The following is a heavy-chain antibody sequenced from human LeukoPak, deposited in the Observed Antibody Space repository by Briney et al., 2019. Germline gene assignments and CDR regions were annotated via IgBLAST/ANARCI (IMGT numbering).Heavy chain of an antibody. J-gene: IGHJ5*02. Sequence: GASVKVSCKASGYTFTSYGISWVRQAPGQGLEWMGWISAYNGNTNYAQKLQGRVTMTTDTSTSTAYMELRSLRSDDTAVYYCARDLGPLLTSAPNWFDPWGQGTLVTASS. D-gene: IGHD4-17*01. CDR2: ISAYNGNT. V-gene: IGHV1-18*01. CDR1: GYTFTSYG. CDR3: ARDLGPLLTSAPNWFDP.